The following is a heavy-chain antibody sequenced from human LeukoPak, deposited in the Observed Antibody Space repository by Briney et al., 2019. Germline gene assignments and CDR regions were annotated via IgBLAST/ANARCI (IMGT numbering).Heavy chain of an antibody. CDR2: ISGSGGST. V-gene: IGHV3-23*01. D-gene: IGHD4-17*01. CDR3: AKFPYGDYVHY. J-gene: IGHJ4*02. CDR1: GFTFSSDA. Sequence: PGGSLRLSCGASGFTFSSDAMSWVRQAPGKGLEFVSSISGSGGSTYYADSVKGRFTVSRDNSKNTLYLQMNSLRPEDTAVYYCAKFPYGDYVHYWGQGTLVTVSS.